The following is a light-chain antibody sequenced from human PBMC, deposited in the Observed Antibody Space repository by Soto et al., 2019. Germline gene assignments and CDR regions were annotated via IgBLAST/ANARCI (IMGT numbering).Light chain of an antibody. CDR1: SSDY. Sequence: QSVLTQPASVSGSPGQSITISCTGISSDYVSWYQQHPGKAPKFLISEVSNRPSGISNRFSGSKSGNTASLTISGLQADDEADYYCSSYTSSSTYVFGTGTKVTVL. J-gene: IGLJ1*01. V-gene: IGLV2-14*01. CDR2: EVS. CDR3: SSYTSSSTYV.